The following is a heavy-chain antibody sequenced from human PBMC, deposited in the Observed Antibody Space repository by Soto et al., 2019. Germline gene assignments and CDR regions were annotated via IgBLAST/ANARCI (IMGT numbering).Heavy chain of an antibody. J-gene: IGHJ4*02. CDR1: GFTFSDYA. CDR2: ISTSGGNT. V-gene: IGHV3-23*01. CDR3: AKERTGKVDY. Sequence: PGGSLRLSCAASGFTFSDYAMSWVRQAPGKGLEWVSTISTSGGNTYYADSVKGRFTISRDNSKNTLYLQMNSLRAEDTAVYYCAKERTGKVDYWGQGTLVTVPS.